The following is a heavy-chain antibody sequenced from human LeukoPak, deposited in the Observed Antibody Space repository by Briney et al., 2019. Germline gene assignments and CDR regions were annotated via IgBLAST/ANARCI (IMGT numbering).Heavy chain of an antibody. V-gene: IGHV4-34*01. D-gene: IGHD6-13*01. CDR1: GFTFSDYS. Sequence: GSLRLSCAASGFTFSDYSMNWVRQAPGKGLEWIGEINHSGSTNYNPSLKSRVTISVDTSKNQFSLKLSSVTAADTAVYYCARQKSWIRYYFDYWGQGTLVTVSS. CDR2: INHSGST. J-gene: IGHJ4*02. CDR3: ARQKSWIRYYFDY.